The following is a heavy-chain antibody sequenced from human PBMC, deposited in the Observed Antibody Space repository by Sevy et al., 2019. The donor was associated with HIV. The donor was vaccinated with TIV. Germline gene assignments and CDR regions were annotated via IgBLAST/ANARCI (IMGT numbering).Heavy chain of an antibody. V-gene: IGHV3-7*01. CDR3: YSSSWNYYYYGMDV. CDR2: IKQDGSEK. CDR1: GFTFSSYW. Sequence: GGSLRLSCAASGFTFSSYWMSWVRQAPGKGLEWVANIKQDGSEKYCVDSVKGRFTISRDNAKNSLYLQMNSLRAEDTAVYYCYSSSWNYYYYGMDVWGQGTTVTVSS. D-gene: IGHD6-13*01. J-gene: IGHJ6*02.